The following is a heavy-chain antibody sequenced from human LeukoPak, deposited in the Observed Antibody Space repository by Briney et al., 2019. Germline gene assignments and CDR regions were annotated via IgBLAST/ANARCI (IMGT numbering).Heavy chain of an antibody. V-gene: IGHV4-59*01. D-gene: IGHD3-10*01. CDR2: IYYSGST. J-gene: IGHJ3*02. CDR3: ARIVRGVISPDDAFDI. CDR1: GGSISSYY. Sequence: SETLSLTCTVSGGSISSYYWSWIRQPPGKGLEWIGYIYYSGSTNYTPSLKSRVTISVDTSKTQCSLKLSSVTAADTAVYYCARIVRGVISPDDAFDIWGQGTMVTVSS.